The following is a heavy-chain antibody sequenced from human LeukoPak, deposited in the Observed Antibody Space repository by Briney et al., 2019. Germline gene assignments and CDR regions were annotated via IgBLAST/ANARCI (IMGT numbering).Heavy chain of an antibody. V-gene: IGHV1-69*05. CDR1: GGTFSSYA. CDR3: AREQTPLPAPDAFDI. Sequence: GASVKVSCKASGGTFSSYAISWVRQAPGQGLEWMGRIIPIFGTANCAQKFQGRVTITTDESTSTAYMELSSLRSEDTAVYYCAREQTPLPAPDAFDIWGQGTMVTVSS. CDR2: IIPIFGTA. D-gene: IGHD4-23*01. J-gene: IGHJ3*02.